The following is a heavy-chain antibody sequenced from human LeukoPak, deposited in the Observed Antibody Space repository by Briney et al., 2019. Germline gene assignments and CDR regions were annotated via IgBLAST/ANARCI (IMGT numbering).Heavy chain of an antibody. Sequence: KSGGSLRLSCAASGFTFSDYYISWIRQAPGKGLEWVSYISSSSSYTNYAVSVKGRFTISRDNAKNSLYLQMDSLRAEDTAVYYCARDRSVDGTVWGQGTLVTVSS. V-gene: IGHV3-11*06. CDR1: GFTFSDYY. CDR3: ARDRSVDGTV. CDR2: ISSSSSYT. J-gene: IGHJ4*02. D-gene: IGHD6-19*01.